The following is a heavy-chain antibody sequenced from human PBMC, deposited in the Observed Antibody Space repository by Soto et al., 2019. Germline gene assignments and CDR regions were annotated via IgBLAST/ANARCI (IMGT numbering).Heavy chain of an antibody. V-gene: IGHV4-38-2*02. D-gene: IGHD5-18*01. J-gene: IGHJ6*02. CDR2: IYHSGTT. CDR3: ARDGRLWGSGEYYYGMDV. Sequence: SETLSLTCAVSGDSITSIYHWAWIRQPPGRGLEWVASIYHSGTTYYNPSLKSRVTISVDTSKNQFSLKLSSVTAADTAVYYCARDGRLWGSGEYYYGMDVWGQGTTVT. CDR1: GDSITSIYH.